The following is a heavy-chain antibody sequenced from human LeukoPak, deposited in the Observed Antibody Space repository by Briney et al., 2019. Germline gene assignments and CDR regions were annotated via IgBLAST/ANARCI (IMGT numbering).Heavy chain of an antibody. CDR2: IWYDGSNK. J-gene: IGHJ4*02. V-gene: IGHV3-33*01. D-gene: IGHD5-18*01. Sequence: GRSLRLSCAASGFTFSSYGMHWVRQAPGKGLEWVAVIWYDGSNKYYADSAKGRFTISRDNSKNTLYLQMNSLRAEDTAVYYCARDRYTYSYGYPDYWGQGTLVTVSS. CDR3: ARDRYTYSYGYPDY. CDR1: GFTFSSYG.